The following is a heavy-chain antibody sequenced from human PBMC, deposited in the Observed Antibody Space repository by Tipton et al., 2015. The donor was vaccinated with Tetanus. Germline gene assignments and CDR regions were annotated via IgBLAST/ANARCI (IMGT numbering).Heavy chain of an antibody. J-gene: IGHJ6*02. D-gene: IGHD4/OR15-4a*01. V-gene: IGHV3-30*03. Sequence: QVQLVQSGGGLVQPGRSLRLSCAASGFTFSSYGMHWVRQAPGKGLEWVAVISYDGSNKYYADSVKGRFTISRDNAKNSLYLQMNSLRAEDTALYYCARVPRDYGPLYYYYGMDVWGQGTTVTVSS. CDR2: ISYDGSNK. CDR1: GFTFSSYG. CDR3: ARVPRDYGPLYYYYGMDV.